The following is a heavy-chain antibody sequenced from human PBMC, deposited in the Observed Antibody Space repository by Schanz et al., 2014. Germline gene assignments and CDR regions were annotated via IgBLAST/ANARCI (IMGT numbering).Heavy chain of an antibody. D-gene: IGHD6-13*01. CDR3: AKEKEEVAADGSFFDY. V-gene: IGHV3-30*18. Sequence: VQLVESGGGLVKPGESLRLSCAASGITLSGYGLHWVRQAPGKGLEWVGFISFDGRNTGYAHSVKGRFTISRDNSKNTVNLQMNSLRAEDTAVYYCAKEKEEVAADGSFFDYWGQGTLXTVSS. J-gene: IGHJ4*02. CDR1: GITLSGYG. CDR2: ISFDGRNT.